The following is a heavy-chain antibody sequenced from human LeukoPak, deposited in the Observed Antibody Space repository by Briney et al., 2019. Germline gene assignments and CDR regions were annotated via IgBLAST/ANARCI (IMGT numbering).Heavy chain of an antibody. D-gene: IGHD4-11*01. J-gene: IGHJ3*02. V-gene: IGHV3-23*01. CDR1: GFTFSTFA. CDR3: AKEPTDYNRGNTFDI. Sequence: QPGGSLRLSCAASGFTFSTFAMNWVRQTPGKGMEWVSVISGSAARTYYADSVKGRFSISRDNSKNTLYLQMNSLRGDDTAVYYCAKEPTDYNRGNTFDIWGQGTMVAVSS. CDR2: ISGSAART.